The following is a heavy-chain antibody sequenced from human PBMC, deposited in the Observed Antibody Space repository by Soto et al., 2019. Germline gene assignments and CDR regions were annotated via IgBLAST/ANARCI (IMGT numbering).Heavy chain of an antibody. D-gene: IGHD2-8*01. V-gene: IGHV3-74*01. CDR2: INSDGSIT. J-gene: IGHJ4*02. CDR3: ARRTNGYFGY. Sequence: GGSLRLSCAASGFSFSTYWRHWVRQAPEKGLVWVSRINSDGSITNYADSVRGRFTISRDNAKNTLYLQMNSLRAEDTAVYYCARRTNGYFGYWGQGAQVTVSS. CDR1: GFSFSTYW.